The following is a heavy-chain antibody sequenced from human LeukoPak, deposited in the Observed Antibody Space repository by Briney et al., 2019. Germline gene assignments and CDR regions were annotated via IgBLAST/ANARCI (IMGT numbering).Heavy chain of an antibody. CDR2: ISGSGGST. CDR1: GFAFSSYA. J-gene: IGHJ5*02. V-gene: IGHV3-23*01. CDR3: AKEARTPLWFGELYGWFAP. Sequence: GGSLRLSCAASGFAFSSYAMSWVRQAPGKGLEWVSAISGSGGSTDYADSVKGRFTISRDNSKNTLYLQMNSLRAEDTAVYYCAKEARTPLWFGELYGWFAPWGQGTLVTVSS. D-gene: IGHD3-10*01.